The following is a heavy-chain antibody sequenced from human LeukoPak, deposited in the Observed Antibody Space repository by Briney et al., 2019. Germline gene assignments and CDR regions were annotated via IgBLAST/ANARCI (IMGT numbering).Heavy chain of an antibody. CDR3: AKDIGAYYYDSSGPDY. D-gene: IGHD3-22*01. J-gene: IGHJ4*02. V-gene: IGHV3-9*01. CDR2: ISWNSGSI. CDR1: GFTFDDYA. Sequence: PGGSLRLSCAASGFTFDDYAMHWVRQAPGKGLEWVSGISWNSGSIGYADSVKGRFTISRDNAKNSLYLQMNSLRAEDTALYYCAKDIGAYYYDSSGPDYWGQGTLVTVSS.